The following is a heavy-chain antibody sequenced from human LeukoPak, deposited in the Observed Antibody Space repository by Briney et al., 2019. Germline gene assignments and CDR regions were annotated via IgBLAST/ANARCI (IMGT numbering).Heavy chain of an antibody. V-gene: IGHV4-30-2*01. CDR1: GGSISSGGYS. CDR3: ASSQTYYYDSSDAFDI. CDR2: IYHSGST. J-gene: IGHJ3*02. D-gene: IGHD3-22*01. Sequence: NPSETLSLTCAVSGGSISSGGYSWSWIRQPPGKGLEWIGYIYHSGSTYYNPSLKSRVTISVDRSKNQFSLKLSSVTAADTAVYYCASSQTYYYDSSDAFDIWGQGTMVTVSS.